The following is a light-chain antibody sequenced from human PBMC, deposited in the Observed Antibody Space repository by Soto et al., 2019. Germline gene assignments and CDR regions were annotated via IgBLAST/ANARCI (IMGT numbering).Light chain of an antibody. CDR2: DAS. V-gene: IGKV3-15*01. CDR1: QSVSNN. Sequence: EIVMTQSPATLSVSPGEGATLSCRASQSVSNNLAWYQQKPVQAPRLLIYDASTRATGIPARFSGSGSGTEFTLTISSLQSEDFAVFYCHQYNYWPPWTFGQGTRVEIK. CDR3: HQYNYWPPWT. J-gene: IGKJ1*01.